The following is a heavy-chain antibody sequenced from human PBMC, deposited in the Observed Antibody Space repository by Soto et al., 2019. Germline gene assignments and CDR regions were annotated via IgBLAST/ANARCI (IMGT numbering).Heavy chain of an antibody. D-gene: IGHD2-2*02. CDR1: GYTFTSYG. CDR2: ISAYNGNA. J-gene: IGHJ6*02. CDR3: ARDRDIVVVPAAISNYYYGMDV. V-gene: IGHV1-18*04. Sequence: ASVKVSCKASGYTFTSYGISWVRQAPGQGLEWMGWISAYNGNANYAQKLQGRVTMTTDTSTSTAYMELRSLRSDDTAVYYCARDRDIVVVPAAISNYYYGMDVWGQGTTVTVSS.